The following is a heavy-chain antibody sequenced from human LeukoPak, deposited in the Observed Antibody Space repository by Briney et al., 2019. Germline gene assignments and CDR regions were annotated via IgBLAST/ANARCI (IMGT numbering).Heavy chain of an antibody. Sequence: SQTLSLTCTVSGGSISSGDYYWSWIRQPPGKGLEWIGYIYYSGSTYYNPSLKSRVTISVDTSKNRFSLKLSSVTAADTAVYYCASSIFGVVNFDYWGQGTLVTVSS. D-gene: IGHD3-3*01. CDR2: IYYSGST. CDR3: ASSIFGVVNFDY. J-gene: IGHJ4*02. V-gene: IGHV4-30-4*08. CDR1: GGSISSGDYY.